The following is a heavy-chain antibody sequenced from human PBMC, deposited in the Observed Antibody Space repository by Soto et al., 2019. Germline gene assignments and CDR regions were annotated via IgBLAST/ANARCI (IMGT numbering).Heavy chain of an antibody. Sequence: PSETLSLTCTVTGGPTSSYYWSWLRQPPGKGLEWIGYNSYSGSTDYNPSLKSRVTISVDTSKNQFSLKLSSATAADTAVYYCARHGGSYSFDYWGQGTLVTVSS. CDR3: ARHGGSYSFDY. V-gene: IGHV4-59*08. CDR2: NSYSGST. D-gene: IGHD1-26*01. CDR1: GGPTSSYY. J-gene: IGHJ4*02.